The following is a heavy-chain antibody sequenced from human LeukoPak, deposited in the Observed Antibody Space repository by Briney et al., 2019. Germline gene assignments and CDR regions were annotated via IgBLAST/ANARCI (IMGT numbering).Heavy chain of an antibody. CDR3: ASLAIGYCTNGVCYDY. D-gene: IGHD2-8*01. CDR1: GYTFTSYY. Sequence: GASVKVSCKXSGYTFTSYYMHWVRQAPGQGLEWMGIINPSGGSTSYSQKFQGRVTMTRDTSTSTVYMELSSLSSEDTAVYYCASLAIGYCTNGVCYDYWGQGALVTVSS. V-gene: IGHV1-46*01. CDR2: INPSGGST. J-gene: IGHJ4*02.